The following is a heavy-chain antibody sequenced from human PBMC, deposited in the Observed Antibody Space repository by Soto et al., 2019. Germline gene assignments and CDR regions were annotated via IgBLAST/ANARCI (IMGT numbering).Heavy chain of an antibody. D-gene: IGHD5-12*01. J-gene: IGHJ6*02. CDR1: GFTFSTYA. CDR3: AKEMATIVAQHYGMDV. CDR2: ISGGSGST. Sequence: VQLLESGGGLVQPGGSLRLSCAASGFTFSTYAMSWVRQAPGKGLEWVSAISGGSGSTNYADSVKGRFTISRDNSKNTLYLQMNSLRAEDTAVYYCAKEMATIVAQHYGMDVWGQGTTVTVSS. V-gene: IGHV3-23*01.